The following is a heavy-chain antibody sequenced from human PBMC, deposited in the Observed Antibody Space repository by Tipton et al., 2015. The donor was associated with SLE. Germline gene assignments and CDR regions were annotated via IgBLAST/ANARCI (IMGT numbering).Heavy chain of an antibody. Sequence: GSLRLSCAASGFTFSSFAMSWVRQAPGKGPEWVSLIGGGAGSTFYADSVKGRFTISRDNSKNTLYLQMNSLRAEDTARYYCAKGTSGLRFDYWGQGNLVTVSS. V-gene: IGHV3-23*01. CDR1: GFTFSSFA. CDR3: AKGTSGLRFDY. J-gene: IGHJ4*02. D-gene: IGHD2-21*02. CDR2: IGGGAGST.